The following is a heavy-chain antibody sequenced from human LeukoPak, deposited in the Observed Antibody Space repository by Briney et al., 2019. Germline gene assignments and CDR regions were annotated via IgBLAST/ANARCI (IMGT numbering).Heavy chain of an antibody. V-gene: IGHV3-11*04. CDR3: AKEAYGSGEKMADY. CDR1: GFIFSDYY. Sequence: GGSLRLSCAASGFIFSDYYMSWIRQAPGKGLEWVSYISISGSTIYYADSVKGRFTISRDNAKSSLFLQMNSLRLEDTAVYYCAKEAYGSGEKMADYWGQGTLVTVSS. CDR2: ISISGSTI. D-gene: IGHD3-10*01. J-gene: IGHJ4*02.